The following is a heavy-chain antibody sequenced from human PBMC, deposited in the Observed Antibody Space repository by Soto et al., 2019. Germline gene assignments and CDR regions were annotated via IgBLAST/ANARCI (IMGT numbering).Heavy chain of an antibody. D-gene: IGHD6-13*01. CDR3: AKDQRQLVSKTPDY. V-gene: IGHV3-23*01. CDR1: GFTFSSYA. CDR2: ISGSGGST. J-gene: IGHJ4*02. Sequence: PGGSLRLSCAASGFTFSSYAMSWVRQAPGKGLEWVSAISGSGGSTYYADSVKGRFTISRDNSKNTLYLQMNSLRAEDTAVYYCAKDQRQLVSKTPDYWGQGTLVTVSS.